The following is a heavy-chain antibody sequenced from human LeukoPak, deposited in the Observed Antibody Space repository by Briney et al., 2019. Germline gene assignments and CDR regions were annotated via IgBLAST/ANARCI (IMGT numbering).Heavy chain of an antibody. Sequence: PGGSLRLSCAASGFTFSDYYMSWIRQAPGKGLEWVAVISYDGSNKYYADSVKGRFTISRDNSKNTLYLQMNSLRAEDTAVYYCAKQGQKDFWSGYSAFDIGGQGTMVTVSS. D-gene: IGHD3-3*01. CDR2: ISYDGSNK. CDR3: AKQGQKDFWSGYSAFDI. J-gene: IGHJ3*02. V-gene: IGHV3-30*18. CDR1: GFTFSDYY.